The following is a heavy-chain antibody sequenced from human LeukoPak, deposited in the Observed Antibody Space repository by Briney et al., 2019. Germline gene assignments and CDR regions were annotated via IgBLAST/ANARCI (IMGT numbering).Heavy chain of an antibody. CDR3: ARASKRLPQWLVIWFDP. V-gene: IGHV1-2*02. D-gene: IGHD6-19*01. CDR1: GYTFTGYY. Sequence: GASVKVSCKASGYTFTGYYMHWVRQAPGQGLEWMGWINPNSGGTNYAQKFQGRVTMTRDTSTSTAYMELSRLRSDDTAVYYCARASKRLPQWLVIWFDPWGQGTLVTVSS. CDR2: INPNSGGT. J-gene: IGHJ5*02.